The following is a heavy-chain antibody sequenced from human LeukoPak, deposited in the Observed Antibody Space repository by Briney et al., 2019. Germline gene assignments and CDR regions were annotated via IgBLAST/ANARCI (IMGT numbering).Heavy chain of an antibody. CDR1: GFTFSDAW. J-gene: IGHJ4*02. CDR3: ARDLQWNALDS. CDR2: IEQNGAEQ. Sequence: GGSLRLSCAASGFTFSDAWMTWVRQAPGKGLEWVAHIEQNGAEQYYVDSVKGRFTISRVNAKNSLFLQMNSLRDEDTAVYYCARDLQWNALDSWGQGTLVTVSS. V-gene: IGHV3-7*04. D-gene: IGHD6-19*01.